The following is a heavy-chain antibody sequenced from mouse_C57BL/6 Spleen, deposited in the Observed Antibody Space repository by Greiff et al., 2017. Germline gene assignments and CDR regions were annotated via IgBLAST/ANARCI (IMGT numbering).Heavy chain of an antibody. Sequence: EVKLMESGGDLVKPGGSLKLSCAASGFTFSSYGMSWVRQTPDKRLEWVATISSGGSYTYYPDSVKGRFTISRDNAKNTLYLQMSSLKSEDTAMYYCARRGLPRFAYWGQGTLVTVSA. CDR3: ARRGLPRFAY. D-gene: IGHD5-5*01. CDR2: ISSGGSYT. V-gene: IGHV5-6*02. CDR1: GFTFSSYG. J-gene: IGHJ3*01.